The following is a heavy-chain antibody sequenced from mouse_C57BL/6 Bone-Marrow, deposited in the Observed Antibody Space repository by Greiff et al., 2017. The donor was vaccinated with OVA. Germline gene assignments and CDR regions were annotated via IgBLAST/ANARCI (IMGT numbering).Heavy chain of an antibody. CDR3: TTDGSSYWYFDV. CDR1: GFNIKDDY. Sequence: EVQLQQSWAELVRPGASVKLSCTASGFNIKDDYMHWVKQRPEQGLEWIGWIDPENGDTEYASKFQGKATITADTSSNTAYLQLSSLTSEDTAVYYCTTDGSSYWYFDVWGTGTTVTVSS. J-gene: IGHJ1*03. CDR2: IDPENGDT. D-gene: IGHD1-1*01. V-gene: IGHV14-4*01.